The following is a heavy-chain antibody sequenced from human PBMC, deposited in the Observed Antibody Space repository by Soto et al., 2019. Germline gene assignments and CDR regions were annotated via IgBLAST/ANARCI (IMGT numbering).Heavy chain of an antibody. CDR2: IIPILGIA. D-gene: IGHD2-2*01. V-gene: IGHV1-69*02. CDR3: ARSCSSPSCPRRWDWFDP. J-gene: IGHJ5*02. Sequence: QVQLVQSGAEVKKPGSSVKVSCKASGGTFSSYTISWVRQAPGQGLEWMGRIIPILGIANYAQKFQGRVTITADKSTSTAYMELSSLRSEATAVYYCARSCSSPSCPRRWDWFDPWGQGTLVTVSS. CDR1: GGTFSSYT.